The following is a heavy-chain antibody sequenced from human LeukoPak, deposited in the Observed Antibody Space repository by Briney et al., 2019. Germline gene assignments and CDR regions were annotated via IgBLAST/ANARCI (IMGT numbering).Heavy chain of an antibody. V-gene: IGHV3-23*01. CDR1: GFTFSSYA. CDR3: ARDMRVRGVNIYAMDD. D-gene: IGHD3-10*01. CDR2: ISGSGGST. Sequence: GGSLRLSCAASGFTFSSYAMSWVRQAPGKGLEWVSAISGSGGSTYYADPVKGRFTISRDNVKNTLYLQMNSLRAEDTAVYYCARDMRVRGVNIYAMDDWGQGTTVTVSS. J-gene: IGHJ6*02.